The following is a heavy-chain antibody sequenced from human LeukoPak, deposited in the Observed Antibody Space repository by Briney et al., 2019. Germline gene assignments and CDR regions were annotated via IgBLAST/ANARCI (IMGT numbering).Heavy chain of an antibody. J-gene: IGHJ4*02. CDR3: ARGSSFWSGYYPLFFNY. Sequence: MSSETLSLTCAVYGGSFSGYYWSWIRQPPGKGLEWIGEINHSGSTNYNPSLKSRVTISVDTSKNQFSLKLSSVTAADTAVYYCARGSSFWSGYYPLFFNYWGQGTLVTVSS. CDR2: INHSGST. CDR1: GGSFSGYY. D-gene: IGHD3-3*01. V-gene: IGHV4-34*01.